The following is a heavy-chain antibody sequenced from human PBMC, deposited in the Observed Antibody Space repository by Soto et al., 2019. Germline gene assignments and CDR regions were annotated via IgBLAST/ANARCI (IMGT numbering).Heavy chain of an antibody. CDR2: INHSGST. J-gene: IGHJ6*02. Sequence: PSETLSLTCAVYGGSFSGYYWSWIRQPPGKGLEWIGEINHSGSTNYNPSLKSRVTISVDTSKNQFSLKLSSVTAADTAVYYCARGPRFLEWLFYYYYGMDVWGQGTTVTV. V-gene: IGHV4-34*01. CDR3: ARGPRFLEWLFYYYYGMDV. D-gene: IGHD3-3*01. CDR1: GGSFSGYY.